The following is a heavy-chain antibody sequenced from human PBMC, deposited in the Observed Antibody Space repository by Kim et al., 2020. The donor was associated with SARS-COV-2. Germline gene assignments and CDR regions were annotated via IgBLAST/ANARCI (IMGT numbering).Heavy chain of an antibody. D-gene: IGHD3-10*01. J-gene: IGHJ4*02. CDR3: ARDRGGGSGSYPYY. Sequence: ADTVKGRFNISKDHSKNTLYLQMNSLSAADTAVYYCARDRGGGSGSYPYYWGQGTLVTVSS. V-gene: IGHV3-66*01.